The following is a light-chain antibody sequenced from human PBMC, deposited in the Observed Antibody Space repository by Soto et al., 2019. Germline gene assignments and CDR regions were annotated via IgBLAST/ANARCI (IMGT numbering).Light chain of an antibody. V-gene: IGLV2-14*01. Sequence: QSALTQPASVSGSPGQSITISCTGTSSDVGGYNYVSWYQQHPGKAPKLVIFEVSIRPSGVSIRFSGSKSGNTASLTISGLQTEDEADYYCSSYTSRPTLFVFGSGTKLTV. CDR2: EVS. CDR1: SSDVGGYNY. CDR3: SSYTSRPTLFV. J-gene: IGLJ1*01.